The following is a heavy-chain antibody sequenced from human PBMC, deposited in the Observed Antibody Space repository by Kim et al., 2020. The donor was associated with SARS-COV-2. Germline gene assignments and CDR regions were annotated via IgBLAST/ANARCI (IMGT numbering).Heavy chain of an antibody. V-gene: IGHV3-30*04. CDR2: ISSDGNHK. CDR1: GVTFSTSA. D-gene: IGHD2-15*01. CDR3: ARPFYTAVRWYLYFYGLDV. Sequence: GGSLRLSCAASGVTFSTSAIHWVRQAPGKGLEWVGVISSDGNHKYYGDSMRGRFTISRDNSKNAVYLQMNSVRADDTAVYYCARPFYTAVRWYLYFYGLDVWGLGTTDTVSS. J-gene: IGHJ6*02.